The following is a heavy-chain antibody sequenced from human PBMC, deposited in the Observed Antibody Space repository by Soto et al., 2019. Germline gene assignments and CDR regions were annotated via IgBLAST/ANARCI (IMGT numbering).Heavy chain of an antibody. CDR3: ARETPGQNDAFDI. CDR2: INPNSGNT. D-gene: IGHD2-8*02. Sequence: SVKVSWKAPAETFTSYYRQWVRQAPGHGLEWMGIINPNSGNTGYAQKFQGRVTMTRNTSISTAYMELSSLRSEDTAVYYCARETPGQNDAFDIWGQGTMVTVSS. J-gene: IGHJ3*02. V-gene: IGHV1-8*02. CDR1: AETFTSYY.